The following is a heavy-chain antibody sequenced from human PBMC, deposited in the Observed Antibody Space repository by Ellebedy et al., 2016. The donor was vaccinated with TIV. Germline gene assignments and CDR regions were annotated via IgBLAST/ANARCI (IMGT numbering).Heavy chain of an antibody. V-gene: IGHV1-58*01. CDR3: AAEVCSGGSCYRLPDY. CDR1: GFTFTSSA. Sequence: AASVKVSCKASGFTFTSSAVQWVRQARGQRLEWIGWIVVGSGNTNYAQKFQERVTITRDMSTSTAYMELSSLRSEDTAVYYCAAEVCSGGSCYRLPDYWGQGTLVTVSS. D-gene: IGHD2-15*01. CDR2: IVVGSGNT. J-gene: IGHJ4*02.